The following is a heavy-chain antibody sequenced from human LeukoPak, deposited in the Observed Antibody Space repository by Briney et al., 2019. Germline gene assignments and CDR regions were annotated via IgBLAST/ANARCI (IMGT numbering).Heavy chain of an antibody. CDR2: ISSSSSTI. CDR3: ARYSSSPPWDY. CDR1: GFTFSSYS. J-gene: IGHJ4*02. Sequence: GGSLRLSCAASGFTFSSYSMNWVRQAPGKGLEWVSYISSSSSTIYYADSVKGRFTISRDNAKNSLYLQMNSLRAEDTAVYYCARYSSSPPWDYWGQGTLVTVSS. V-gene: IGHV3-48*04. D-gene: IGHD6-6*01.